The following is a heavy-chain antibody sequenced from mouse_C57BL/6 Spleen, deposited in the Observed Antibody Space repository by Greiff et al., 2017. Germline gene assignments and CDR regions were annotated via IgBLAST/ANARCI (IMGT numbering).Heavy chain of an antibody. J-gene: IGHJ4*01. D-gene: IGHD4-1*01. CDR2: ISYDGSN. V-gene: IGHV3-6*01. Sequence: VQLKQSGPGLVKPSQSLSLTCSVTGYSITSGYYWNWIRQFPGNKLEWMGYISYDGSNNYNPSLKNRISITRDTSKNQFFLKLNSVTTEDTATYYCARELTGTGYYAMDYWGQGTSVTVSS. CDR1: GYSITSGYY. CDR3: ARELTGTGYYAMDY.